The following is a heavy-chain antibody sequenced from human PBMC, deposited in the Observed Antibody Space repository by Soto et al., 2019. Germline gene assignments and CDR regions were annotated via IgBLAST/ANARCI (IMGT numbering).Heavy chain of an antibody. CDR3: ARVRSDTYMIYWSDP. D-gene: IGHD3-16*01. J-gene: IGHJ5*02. CDR2: IYFSGRT. Sequence: PSETLSLTCTVSGESVSSGDDAWTWIRQPPGKGLEWVGHIYFSGRTNYIPSLESRVTISLDTSKNQFSLKLTSVTAADTAVYYCARVRSDTYMIYWSDPWGQGTLVTVSS. CDR1: GESVSSGDDA. V-gene: IGHV4-61*08.